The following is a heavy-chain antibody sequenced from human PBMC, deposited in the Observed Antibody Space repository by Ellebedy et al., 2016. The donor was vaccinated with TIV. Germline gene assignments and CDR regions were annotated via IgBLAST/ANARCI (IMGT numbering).Heavy chain of an antibody. Sequence: ASVKVSCKASGYTFTNHAMHWVRQAPGQRLEWMGWINAGNGNTKYAQKFQGRVTITRDTSACTAYMKLSSMRSEDTAVYYCARDTPYYYGSGSLGYWGQGTLVTVSS. D-gene: IGHD3-10*01. CDR3: ARDTPYYYGSGSLGY. V-gene: IGHV1-3*01. J-gene: IGHJ4*02. CDR2: INAGNGNT. CDR1: GYTFTNHA.